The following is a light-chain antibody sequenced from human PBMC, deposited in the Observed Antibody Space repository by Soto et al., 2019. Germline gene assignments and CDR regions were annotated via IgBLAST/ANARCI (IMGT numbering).Light chain of an antibody. Sequence: EIVLTQSPGTLSLSPGERATLSCRASQSVSNNYLAWYQQKPGQAPRRLIFGASGRATGTPDRFSGSGSGTDFTLTISRLEPEAFAVYYCQQYGTSPTFGQGTKVDIK. J-gene: IGKJ1*01. CDR1: QSVSNNY. V-gene: IGKV3-20*01. CDR2: GAS. CDR3: QQYGTSPT.